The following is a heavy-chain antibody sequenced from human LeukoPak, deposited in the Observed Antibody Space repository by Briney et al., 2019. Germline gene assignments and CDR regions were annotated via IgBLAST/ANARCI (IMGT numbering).Heavy chain of an antibody. CDR3: AKSVSGIDY. J-gene: IGHJ4*02. Sequence: PGGSLRLSCAASGFTFSSYGMHWVRQAPGKGLEWVAVIADDGRDKHHADSVKGRFTISRDNSKNTLYLQMNSLRAEDTAVYYCAKSVSGIDYWGQGTLVTVSS. CDR1: GFTFSSYG. CDR2: IADDGRDK. V-gene: IGHV3-33*05. D-gene: IGHD2-8*01.